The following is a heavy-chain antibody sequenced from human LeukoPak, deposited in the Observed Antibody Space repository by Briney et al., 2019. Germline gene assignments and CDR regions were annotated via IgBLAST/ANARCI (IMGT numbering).Heavy chain of an antibody. CDR2: IYYSGST. CDR1: GGSISSYY. V-gene: IGHV4-59*01. J-gene: IGHJ4*02. CDR3: ARVALIAAAGFDY. Sequence: SETLSLTCTVSGGSISSYYWSWIRQPPGKGLEWIGYIYYSGSTNYSSSLKSRVTISVDTSKNQFSLKLSSVTAADTAVYYCARVALIAAAGFDYWGQGTLVTVSS. D-gene: IGHD6-13*01.